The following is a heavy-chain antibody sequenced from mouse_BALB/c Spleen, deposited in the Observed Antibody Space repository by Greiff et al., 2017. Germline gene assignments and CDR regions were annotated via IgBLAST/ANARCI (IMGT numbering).Heavy chain of an antibody. Sequence: EVHLVESGGGLVQPGGSRKLSCAASGFTFSSFGMHWVRQAPEKGLEWVAYISSGSSTIYYADTVKGRFTISRDNPKNTLFLQMTSLRSEDTAMYYCARFKDYAMDYWGQGTSVTVSS. CDR1: GFTFSSFG. V-gene: IGHV5-17*02. J-gene: IGHJ4*01. CDR2: ISSGSSTI. CDR3: ARFKDYAMDY.